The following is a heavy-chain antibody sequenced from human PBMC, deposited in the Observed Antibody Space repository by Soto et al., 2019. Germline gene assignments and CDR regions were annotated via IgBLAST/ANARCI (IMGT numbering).Heavy chain of an antibody. V-gene: IGHV3-23*01. J-gene: IGHJ4*02. CDR1: GFTFSSYA. CDR2: ISGSGGST. D-gene: IGHD5-12*01. CDR3: AKGSWGYSGYDETFDY. Sequence: GGSLRLSCAASGFTFSSYAMSWVRQAPGKGLEWVSAISGSGGSTYYADSVKGRFTISRDNSKNTLYLQMNSLRAEDTAVYYCAKGSWGYSGYDETFDYWGQGTLVTVSS.